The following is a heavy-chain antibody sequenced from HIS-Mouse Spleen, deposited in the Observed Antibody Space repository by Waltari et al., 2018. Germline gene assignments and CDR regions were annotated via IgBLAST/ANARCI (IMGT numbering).Heavy chain of an antibody. CDR2: IYYERGNK. Sequence: QVQLVESGGGVVQPGRSLRLSCAASGFTFSSYGMHWVRQAPGKGLEWVAVIYYERGNKYYADSVKGRFTISRDNSKTTLYLQMNSLRAEDTAVYYCAKASSGWLDYWGQGTLVTVSS. V-gene: IGHV3-30*18. J-gene: IGHJ4*02. CDR1: GFTFSSYG. CDR3: AKASSGWLDY. D-gene: IGHD6-19*01.